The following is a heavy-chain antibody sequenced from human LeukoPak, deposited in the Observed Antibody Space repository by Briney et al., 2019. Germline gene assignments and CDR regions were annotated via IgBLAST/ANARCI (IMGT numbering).Heavy chain of an antibody. Sequence: ASVKVSCKASGYTFTAYYMYWVRQAPGQGLEWMGWINLYSGGTHYAQKFQDRVTMTRDTSISTAYMDLSRLTSDDTAVYYCAHIAVWGGYRPLSHFDYWGQGTLVTVSS. CDR1: GYTFTAYY. J-gene: IGHJ4*02. D-gene: IGHD3-16*02. CDR2: INLYSGGT. V-gene: IGHV1-2*02. CDR3: AHIAVWGGYRPLSHFDY.